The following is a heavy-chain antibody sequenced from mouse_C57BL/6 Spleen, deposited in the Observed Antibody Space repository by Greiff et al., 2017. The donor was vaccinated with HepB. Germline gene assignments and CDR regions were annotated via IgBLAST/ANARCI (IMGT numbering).Heavy chain of an antibody. CDR3: ARYGSPDY. J-gene: IGHJ2*01. CDR1: GYTFTSYW. V-gene: IGHV1-50*01. D-gene: IGHD1-1*01. CDR2: IDPSDSYT. Sequence: VQLQQSGAELVKPGASVKLSCKASGYTFTSYWMQWVKQRPGQGLEWIGEIDPSDSYTNYNQKFKGKATLTVDTSSSTAYMQLSSLTSEDSAVYYCARYGSPDYWVQGTTLTVSS.